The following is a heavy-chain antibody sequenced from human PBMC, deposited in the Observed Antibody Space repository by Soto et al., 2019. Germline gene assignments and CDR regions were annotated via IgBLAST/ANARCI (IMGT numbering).Heavy chain of an antibody. CDR3: ARGATVTQYDY. Sequence: SETLSLTCTVSGVSVSSGSFYWAWIRQPPGKGLEWIGFGSYSGTTNYKPSLKSRVTISVDTSRTQISLMVSSLTAADTAVYYCARGATVTQYDYWGQGTLVTVSS. D-gene: IGHD4-17*01. CDR1: GVSVSSGSFY. V-gene: IGHV4-61*01. J-gene: IGHJ4*02. CDR2: GSYSGTT.